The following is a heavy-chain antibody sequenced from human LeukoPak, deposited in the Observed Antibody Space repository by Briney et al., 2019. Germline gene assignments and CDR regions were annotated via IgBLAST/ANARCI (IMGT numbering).Heavy chain of an antibody. Sequence: AGRSLRLSCAASGFTFSSYGMHWVRQAPGKGLEWVAVISYDGSNKYYADSVKGRFTISRDNSKNTLYLQMNSLRAEDTAVYYCAKGGSNWEGFDYWGQGTLVTVSS. CDR1: GFTFSSYG. CDR3: AKGGSNWEGFDY. V-gene: IGHV3-30*18. CDR2: ISYDGSNK. D-gene: IGHD4-11*01. J-gene: IGHJ4*02.